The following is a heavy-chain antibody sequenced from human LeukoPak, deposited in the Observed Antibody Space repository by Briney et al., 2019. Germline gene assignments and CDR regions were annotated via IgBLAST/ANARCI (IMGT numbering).Heavy chain of an antibody. V-gene: IGHV4-4*07. D-gene: IGHD3-9*01. CDR1: GGSISNYY. CDR3: ARGGYFDWLLDY. Sequence: SETLFLTCTVSGGSISNYYWGWIRQPAGKGLEWIGRIYTSGSTNYNPSLKSRVTISVDTSKNQFSLKLSSVTAADTAVYYCARGGYFDWLLDYWGQGTLVTVSS. J-gene: IGHJ4*02. CDR2: IYTSGST.